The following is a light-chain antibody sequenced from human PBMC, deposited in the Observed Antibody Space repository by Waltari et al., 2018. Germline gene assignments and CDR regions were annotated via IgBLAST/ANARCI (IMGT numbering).Light chain of an antibody. J-gene: IGLJ2*01. CDR3: ATWDDGLNGVI. CDR2: STT. Sequence: QSVLTQPPSVSGTPGQRVIISCSGSDSNIGSSSVNWYRQLRGAAPRLLIHSTTQRPSGVPDRVSGSRSGTSASLAISGLQPDDEATYYCATWDDGLNGVIFGGGTKLTVL. CDR1: DSNIGSSS. V-gene: IGLV1-44*01.